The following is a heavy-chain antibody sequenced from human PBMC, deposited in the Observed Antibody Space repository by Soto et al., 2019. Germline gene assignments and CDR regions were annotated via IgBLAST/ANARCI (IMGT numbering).Heavy chain of an antibody. CDR1: GFTFSNYP. D-gene: IGHD6-13*01. CDR2: ISGSGGST. CDR3: AKDQGSSWYEIDY. Sequence: GALRLSCAASGFTFSNYPLTWVRQAPGKGLEWVSTISGSGGSTYYADSVKGRFTISRDNSKNTLYPQMNSLRAEDTAVYYCAKDQGSSWYEIDYWGQGTLVTVSS. V-gene: IGHV3-23*01. J-gene: IGHJ4*02.